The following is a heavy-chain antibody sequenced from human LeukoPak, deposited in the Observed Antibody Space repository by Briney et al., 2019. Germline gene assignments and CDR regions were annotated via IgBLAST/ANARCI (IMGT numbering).Heavy chain of an antibody. CDR2: IKSKTDGGTT. CDR3: TTDGVVVVAATSWVDI. V-gene: IGHV3-15*01. D-gene: IGHD2-15*01. J-gene: IGHJ3*02. Sequence: PGGSLRLSCAASGFTFSSYWMHWVRQDPGKGLEWVGRIKSKTDGGTTDYAAPVKGRFTISRDDSKNTLYLQMNSLKTEDTAVYYCTTDGVVVVAATSWVDIWGQGTMVTVSS. CDR1: GFTFSSYW.